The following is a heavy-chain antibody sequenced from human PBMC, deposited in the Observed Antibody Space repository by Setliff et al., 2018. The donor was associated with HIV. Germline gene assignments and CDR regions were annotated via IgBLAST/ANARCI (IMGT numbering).Heavy chain of an antibody. J-gene: IGHJ6*03. D-gene: IGHD3-10*01. Sequence: ASVKVSCKASGYIFTNYGITWVRQAPGQGLEWMGWISADNGNTNYAQKLQGRVTMTTDTSTSTADMGLRSLRSDDTAVYYCARVPGARPYYYYYMDVWGKGTTVTVSS. CDR2: ISADNGNT. V-gene: IGHV1-18*01. CDR3: ARVPGARPYYYYYMDV. CDR1: GYIFTNYG.